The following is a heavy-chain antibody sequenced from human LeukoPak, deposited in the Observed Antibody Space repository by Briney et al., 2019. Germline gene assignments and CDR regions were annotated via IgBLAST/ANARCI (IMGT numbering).Heavy chain of an antibody. D-gene: IGHD1-26*01. Sequence: PSETLSLTCTVSGGSISSSSYYWSWIRQPPGKGLEWIGYIYYSGSTNYNPSLKSRVTISVDTSKNQFSLKLSSVTAADTAVYYCARVDYYRAFDIWGQGTMVTVSS. V-gene: IGHV4-61*01. CDR1: GGSISSSSYY. J-gene: IGHJ3*02. CDR3: ARVDYYRAFDI. CDR2: IYYSGST.